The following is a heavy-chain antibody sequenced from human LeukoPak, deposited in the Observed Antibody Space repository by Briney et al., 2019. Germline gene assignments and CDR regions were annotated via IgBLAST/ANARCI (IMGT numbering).Heavy chain of an antibody. Sequence: GASVKVSCKASGYTFTTYYMHWVRQAPGQGLEWMGIINPSGGSTSYAQKFQGRVTMTRDMSTSTVYMELSSLTSEDTAVYYCARSFGWWSTLDYWGQGTLVTVSS. CDR2: INPSGGST. CDR1: GYTFTTYY. J-gene: IGHJ4*02. D-gene: IGHD2-15*01. CDR3: ARSFGWWSTLDY. V-gene: IGHV1-46*01.